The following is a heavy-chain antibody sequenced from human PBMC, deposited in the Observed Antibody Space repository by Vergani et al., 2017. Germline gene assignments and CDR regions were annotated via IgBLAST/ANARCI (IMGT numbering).Heavy chain of an antibody. CDR1: GFTFSSYG. CDR3: AKDGDIVGTMGFDY. V-gene: IGHV3-30*18. Sequence: VQLVESGGGLVKPGGSLRLSCAASGFTFSSYGMHWVRQAPGKGLEWVAVISYDGSNKYYADSVKGRFTISRDNSKNTLYLQMNSLRAEDTAVYYCAKDGDIVGTMGFDYWGQGTLVTVSS. CDR2: ISYDGSNK. D-gene: IGHD2-15*01. J-gene: IGHJ4*02.